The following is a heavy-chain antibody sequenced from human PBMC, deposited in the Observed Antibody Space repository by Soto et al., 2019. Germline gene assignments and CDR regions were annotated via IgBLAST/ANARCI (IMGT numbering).Heavy chain of an antibody. V-gene: IGHV3-30*18. CDR3: AKDKRYGDYAFDY. CDR1: GFTFSSYG. D-gene: IGHD4-17*01. J-gene: IGHJ4*02. CDR2: IAYDGSNK. Sequence: QVQLVESGGGVVQPGRSLRLSCAASGFTFSSYGMHWVRQAPGKGLEWVAVIAYDGSNKYYADSVKGRFTISRDNSKNTLYLQMNSLRAEDTAVYYCAKDKRYGDYAFDYWGQGTLVTVSS.